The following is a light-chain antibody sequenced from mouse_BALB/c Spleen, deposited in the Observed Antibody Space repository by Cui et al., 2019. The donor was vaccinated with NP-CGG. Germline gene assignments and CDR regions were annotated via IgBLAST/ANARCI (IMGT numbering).Light chain of an antibody. CDR1: TGAVTTNNY. Sequence: QAVVTQESALTTSPGETVTLTCRSSTGAVTTNNYANWVQEKPDHLFTGLIGGTHPRAPCFSARFSVSLIGQNAALTITGAHTEGEEIYFCSLWYRHPWLFGGGTKLTVL. CDR3: SLWYRHPWL. CDR2: GTH. V-gene: IGLV1*01. J-gene: IGLJ1*01.